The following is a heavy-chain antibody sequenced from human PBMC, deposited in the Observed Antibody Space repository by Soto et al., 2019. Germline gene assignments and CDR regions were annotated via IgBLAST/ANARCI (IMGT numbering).Heavy chain of an antibody. CDR2: MNPNSGNT. CDR1: GYTFTSYD. V-gene: IGHV1-8*01. D-gene: IGHD3-10*01. CDR3: AIISHLYYYGSGEPYYMDV. J-gene: IGHJ6*03. Sequence: GASVKVSCKASGYTFTSYDINWVRQATGQGLERMGWMNPNSGNTGYAQKYQGRVTMTRNTSISTAYMELSSLRSEDTAVYYCAIISHLYYYGSGEPYYMDVWGKGTTVTVSS.